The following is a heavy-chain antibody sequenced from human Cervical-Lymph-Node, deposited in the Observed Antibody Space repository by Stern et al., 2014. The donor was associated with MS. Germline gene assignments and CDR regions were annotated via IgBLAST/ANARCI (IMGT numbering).Heavy chain of an antibody. CDR3: AREDYTQDFDY. CDR1: GFTFKEYT. Sequence: EVQLEESGGGLVKPGGSLRLSCAASGFTFKEYTMNWVRQAPGKGLEWVSSISGDSGDIHYAASVKGRFTISRDNLKKSLYLQMNSLRAEDTAFYYCAREDYTQDFDYWGRGTLVIVSS. J-gene: IGHJ4*02. CDR2: ISGDSGDI. D-gene: IGHD4-11*01. V-gene: IGHV3-21*04.